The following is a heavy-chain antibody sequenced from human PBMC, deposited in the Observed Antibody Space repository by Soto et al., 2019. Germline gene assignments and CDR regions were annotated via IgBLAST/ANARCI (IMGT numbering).Heavy chain of an antibody. V-gene: IGHV1-3*01. D-gene: IGHD2-8*01. CDR3: ARGGGYCTNGVCFSYYYYMDV. CDR1: GYSFRTYI. Sequence: VKVSCKTSGYSFRTYILYWVRQAPGQRLEWMGWINVGKGNTKYSEKFQDRVTITRDTSTSTVYLELSSLRSEDTAVYYCARGGGYCTNGVCFSYYYYMDVWGKGTTVTVSS. CDR2: INVGKGNT. J-gene: IGHJ6*03.